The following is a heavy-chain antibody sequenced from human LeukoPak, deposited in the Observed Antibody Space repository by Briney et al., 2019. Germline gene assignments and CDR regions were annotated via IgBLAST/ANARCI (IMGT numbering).Heavy chain of an antibody. CDR1: GFTFSSYA. D-gene: IGHD6-6*01. CDR3: ARRIIAAQMFDY. CDR2: ISGSGGST. V-gene: IGHV3-23*01. J-gene: IGHJ4*02. Sequence: QAGGSLRLSCAASGFTFSSYAMSWVRQAPGKGLEWVSAISGSGGSTYYADSVKGRFTISRDNSKNTLYLQMNSLRAEDTAVYYCARRIIAAQMFDYWGQGTLVTVSS.